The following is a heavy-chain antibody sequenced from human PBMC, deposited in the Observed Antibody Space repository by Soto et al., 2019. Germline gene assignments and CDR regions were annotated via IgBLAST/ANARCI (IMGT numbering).Heavy chain of an antibody. D-gene: IGHD1-26*01. CDR3: ARAAREVTHYYFES. CDR2: IDHGGSI. V-gene: IGHV4-38-2*01. CDR1: GYSISSGYY. Sequence: PSETLSLPCAVSGYSISSGYYWGWIRQPPGKGLEWIASIDHGGSIYYNPSLKCRLVVSVDTSKSQFSLKLTSGTAADTALYSCARAAREVTHYYFESWGQGTQVTVSS. J-gene: IGHJ4*02.